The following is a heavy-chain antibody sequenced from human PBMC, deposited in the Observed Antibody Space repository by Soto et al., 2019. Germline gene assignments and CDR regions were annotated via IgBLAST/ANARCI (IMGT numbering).Heavy chain of an antibody. CDR1: GGSVSSGSYY. V-gene: IGHV4-61*01. CDR3: ARGPTYYDFWSGYLSDNWFDP. J-gene: IGHJ5*02. D-gene: IGHD3-3*01. Sequence: SETLSLTXTVSGGSVSSGSYYWSWIRQPPGKGLEWIGYIYYSGSTNYNPSLKSRVTISVDTSKNQFSLKLSSVTAADTAVYYCARGPTYYDFWSGYLSDNWFDPWGQGTLVTVSS. CDR2: IYYSGST.